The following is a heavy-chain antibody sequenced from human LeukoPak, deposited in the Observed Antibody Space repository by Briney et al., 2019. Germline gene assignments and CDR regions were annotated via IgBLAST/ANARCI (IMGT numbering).Heavy chain of an antibody. J-gene: IGHJ4*02. Sequence: PSETLSLTCTVSGGSISSTSYYWGWIRQPPGKGLEWIGSIYYSGSTYYNPSLKSRVAISADRSKNQFSLKLSSVTAADTAVYYCATGAGDFDHWGQGILVTVSS. CDR1: GGSISSTSYY. D-gene: IGHD1-14*01. CDR2: IYYSGST. V-gene: IGHV4-39*07. CDR3: ATGAGDFDH.